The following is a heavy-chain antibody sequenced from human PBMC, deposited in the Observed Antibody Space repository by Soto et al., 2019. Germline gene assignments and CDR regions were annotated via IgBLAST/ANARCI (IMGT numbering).Heavy chain of an antibody. CDR1: GFIFKNYA. Sequence: VGSLRLSCAVSGFIFKNYALNWVRQAPGKGLEWVASITRDGYNKYYADSVKGRFTISRDNSKNTLSLQMTALRVEDSSVYYCTKSSGGSPSVGMDYWGPGTLVTVSS. CDR2: ITRDGYNK. D-gene: IGHD2-15*01. J-gene: IGHJ4*02. V-gene: IGHV3-30*04. CDR3: TKSSGGSPSVGMDY.